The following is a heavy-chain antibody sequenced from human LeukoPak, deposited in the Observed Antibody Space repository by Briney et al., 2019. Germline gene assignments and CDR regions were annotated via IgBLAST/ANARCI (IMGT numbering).Heavy chain of an antibody. D-gene: IGHD6-19*01. CDR1: GFTFSSYD. J-gene: IGHJ3*02. Sequence: GGSLRLSCAASGFTFSSYDMHWVRQATGKGLEWVSAIGTAGDPYYPGSVKGRFTISRENAKNSLYLQMNSLRAGDTAVYYCERVSSGWPSVAFDIWGKGKMVTVFS. V-gene: IGHV3-13*05. CDR3: ERVSSGWPSVAFDI. CDR2: IGTAGDP.